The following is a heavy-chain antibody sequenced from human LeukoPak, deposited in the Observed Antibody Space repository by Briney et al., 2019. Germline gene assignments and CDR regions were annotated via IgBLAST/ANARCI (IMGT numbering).Heavy chain of an antibody. CDR1: GYTFTGYY. V-gene: IGHV1-2*02. CDR3: ARLLVVVAATAPNYYYGMDV. J-gene: IGHJ6*02. CDR2: INPNSGGT. D-gene: IGHD2-15*01. Sequence: GASVKVSCKASGYTFTGYYMHWVRQAPGQGLEWMRWINPNSGGTNYAQKFQGRVTMTRDTSISTAYMELSRLRSDDTAVYYCARLLVVVAATAPNYYYGMDVWGQGTTVTVSS.